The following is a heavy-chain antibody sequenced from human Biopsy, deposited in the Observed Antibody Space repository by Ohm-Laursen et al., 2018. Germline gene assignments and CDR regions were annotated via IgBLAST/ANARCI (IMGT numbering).Heavy chain of an antibody. D-gene: IGHD5-24*01. CDR2: IYYSGTT. V-gene: IGHV4-59*01. CDR3: ASAGYNPDWNFDL. Sequence: GTLSLTCTASSGSNSSYYWNWTPQPPGKGLESIGYIYYSGTTDYSPSLKSRVTISIDKSKNQFFLKLSSVTAEDTAVYYCASAGYNPDWNFDLWGRGTRVTVSS. CDR1: SGSNSSYY. J-gene: IGHJ2*01.